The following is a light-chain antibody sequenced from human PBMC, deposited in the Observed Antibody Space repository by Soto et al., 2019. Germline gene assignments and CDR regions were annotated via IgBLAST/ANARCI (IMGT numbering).Light chain of an antibody. V-gene: IGKV1-5*01. J-gene: IGKJ4*01. CDR3: QQYNTYSPIT. CDR1: QSISNW. CDR2: DAS. Sequence: DIQITHSPSTLSASVGDRVTITCRSSQSISNWLAWYQHKPGKAPKFLIYDASSLESGVPSRFSGSGSGTEFTLTISSLQPDDFATYYCQQYNTYSPITFGGGTKVDIK.